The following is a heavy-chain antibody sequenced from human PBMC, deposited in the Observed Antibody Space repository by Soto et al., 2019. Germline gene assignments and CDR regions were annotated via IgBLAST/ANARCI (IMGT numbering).Heavy chain of an antibody. Sequence: SETLSLTCAVSGDSVSNPAYYWSWIRQSPGKGLEWIGYIYYRGSTDYNPSLKSRVTISIDTSKNQFSLELRSVTAADTAVYYCARRRFLDYFDYWGQGALVTVSS. CDR3: ARRRFLDYFDY. CDR2: IYYRGST. J-gene: IGHJ4*02. V-gene: IGHV4-61*08. D-gene: IGHD3-3*01. CDR1: GDSVSNPAYY.